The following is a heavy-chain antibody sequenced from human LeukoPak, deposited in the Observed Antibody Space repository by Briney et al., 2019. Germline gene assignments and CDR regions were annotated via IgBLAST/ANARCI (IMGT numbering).Heavy chain of an antibody. CDR2: ISSGGDTI. D-gene: IGHD2-8*01. Sequence: PGGSLRLSCAASGFSFSSYKMNWVRQAPGKGLEWISSISSGGDTIYYADSVRGRFTISRDSAKTSLHLQMNSLRAEDTAVYYCARDGVYFDYWGQGTLVTVSS. CDR3: ARDGVYFDY. CDR1: GFSFSSYK. J-gene: IGHJ4*02. V-gene: IGHV3-48*03.